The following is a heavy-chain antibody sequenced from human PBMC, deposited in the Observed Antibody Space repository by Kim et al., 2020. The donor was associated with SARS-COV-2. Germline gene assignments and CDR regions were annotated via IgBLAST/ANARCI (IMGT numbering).Heavy chain of an antibody. Sequence: ASVKVSCKASGYTFTGYYMHWVRQAPGQGLEWMGWINPNSGGTNYAQKFQGRVTMTRDTSISTAYMELSRLRSDDTAVYYCARDSVVVVPAAIGGDYYYYYGMDVWGQGTTVTVSS. CDR1: GYTFTGYY. CDR3: ARDSVVVVPAAIGGDYYYYYGMDV. J-gene: IGHJ6*02. CDR2: INPNSGGT. V-gene: IGHV1-2*02. D-gene: IGHD2-2*01.